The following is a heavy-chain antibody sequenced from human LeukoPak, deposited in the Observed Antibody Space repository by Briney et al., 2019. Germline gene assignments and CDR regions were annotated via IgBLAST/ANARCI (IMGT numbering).Heavy chain of an antibody. CDR3: ARDGSHSSSWNYYYYMDV. CDR2: IKQDGSEK. J-gene: IGHJ6*03. CDR1: GFTFSSYW. V-gene: IGHV3-7*01. D-gene: IGHD6-13*01. Sequence: GGSLRLSCAASGFTFSSYWMSWVRQAPGKGLEWVANIKQDGSEKYYVDSVKGRFTISRDNAKNSLYLQMNSLRAEDTAVYYCARDGSHSSSWNYYYYMDVWGKGTTVTVSS.